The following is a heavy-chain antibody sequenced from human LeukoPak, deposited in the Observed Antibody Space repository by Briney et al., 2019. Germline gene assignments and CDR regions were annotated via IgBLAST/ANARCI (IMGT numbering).Heavy chain of an antibody. V-gene: IGHV4-4*09. Sequence: PSETLSLTCTVSGGSINNYYWSWIRQPPGKGLEWIGYMYTSGSPNYNPSLKSRVTISVDTSKNQFSLKVSSVTAADTAVYYCATSKGFGELSWGQGTLVTVPS. D-gene: IGHD3-10*01. CDR1: GGSINNYY. CDR3: ATSKGFGELS. J-gene: IGHJ4*02. CDR2: MYTSGSP.